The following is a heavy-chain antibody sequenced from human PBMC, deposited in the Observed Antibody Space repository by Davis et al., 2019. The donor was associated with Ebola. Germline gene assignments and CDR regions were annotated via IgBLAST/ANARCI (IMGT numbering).Heavy chain of an antibody. J-gene: IGHJ3*02. CDR3: ARGWLRTGLDI. CDR2: TYYKSKWNY. V-gene: IGHV6-1*01. Sequence: HSQTLSLTCAISGDSVSTKSAGWNWIRQSPSRGLEWLGRTYYKSKWNYDYAASVKSRIIINLDTAKNQLSLQLNSVTPEDTAVYYCARGWLRTGLDIWGQGTMVIVSS. D-gene: IGHD5-24*01. CDR1: GDSVSTKSAG.